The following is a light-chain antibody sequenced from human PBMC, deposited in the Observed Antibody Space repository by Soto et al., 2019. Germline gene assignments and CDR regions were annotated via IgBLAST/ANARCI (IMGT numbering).Light chain of an antibody. CDR2: ATS. CDR3: QQRSNWRWLT. V-gene: IGKV3-11*01. J-gene: IGKJ4*01. CDR1: HRVSSY. Sequence: EIVMTPSPATLSVSPGERATLSCRASHRVSSYLAWYQQKPGQAPRLLIFATSNRATGIPARFSGSVSGTDFTLTISSLEPEDFAVYYCQQRSNWRWLTFGGGTKVDIK.